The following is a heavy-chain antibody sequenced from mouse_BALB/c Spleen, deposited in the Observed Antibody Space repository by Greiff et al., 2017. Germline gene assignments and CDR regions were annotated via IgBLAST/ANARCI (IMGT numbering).Heavy chain of an antibody. CDR2: INPSSGYT. D-gene: IGHD3-1*01. J-gene: IGHJ4*01. Sequence: QVQLKQSAAELARPGASVKMSCKASGYTFTSYTMHWVKQRPGQGLEWIGYINPSSGYTEYNQKFKDKTTLTADKSSSTAYMQLSSLTSEDSAVYYCARGGSSGSYYAMDYWGQGTSVTVSS. CDR3: ARGGSSGSYYAMDY. CDR1: GYTFTSYT. V-gene: IGHV1-4*02.